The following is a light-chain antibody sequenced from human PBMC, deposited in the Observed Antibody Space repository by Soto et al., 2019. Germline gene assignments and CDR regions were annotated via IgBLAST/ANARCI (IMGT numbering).Light chain of an antibody. J-gene: IGKJ1*01. CDR2: DAS. V-gene: IGKV3-20*01. Sequence: EVVMTQAPATLSMSPGERATLSCRASQSVSTNLAWYQQKPGQAPRLLIYDASKRAPGIPPRFSGSGSGTDFTLTISRLEPEDFAVYYCQQYGSSPRTFGQGTKVDI. CDR3: QQYGSSPRT. CDR1: QSVSTN.